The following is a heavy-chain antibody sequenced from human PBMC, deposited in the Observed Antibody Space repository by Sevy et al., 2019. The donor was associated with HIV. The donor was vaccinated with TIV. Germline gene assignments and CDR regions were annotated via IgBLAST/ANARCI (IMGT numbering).Heavy chain of an antibody. J-gene: IGHJ4*02. CDR2: ISYDGSNK. D-gene: IGHD5-18*01. V-gene: IGHV3-30*18. Sequence: GGSLRLSCAASGFTFSSYGMHWVRQAPGKGLEWVAVISYDGSNKYYADSVKGRFTISRDNSKNTLYLQMNSLRAEDTAVYYCAKGIGYSYGSYYFDYRGQGTLVTVSS. CDR1: GFTFSSYG. CDR3: AKGIGYSYGSYYFDY.